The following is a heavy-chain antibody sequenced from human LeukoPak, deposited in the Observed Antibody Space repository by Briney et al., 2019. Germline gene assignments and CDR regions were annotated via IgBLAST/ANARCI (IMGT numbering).Heavy chain of an antibody. CDR1: GYTFTSYG. D-gene: IGHD2-15*01. Sequence: ASVKVSCKASGYTFTSYGISWVRQAPGQALEWMGWISAYNGNTNYAQKLQGRVTMTTDISTSTAYMELRSLRSDDTAVYYCAIPTLSRYCSGGSCYEHWGQGTLVTVSS. V-gene: IGHV1-18*01. CDR2: ISAYNGNT. J-gene: IGHJ1*01. CDR3: AIPTLSRYCSGGSCYEH.